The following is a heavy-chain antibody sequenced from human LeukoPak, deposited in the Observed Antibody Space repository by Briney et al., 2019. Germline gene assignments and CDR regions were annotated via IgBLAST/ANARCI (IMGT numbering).Heavy chain of an antibody. Sequence: ASVKVSCKASGYTFSSYYMHWVRQAPGQGLEWMGIINPSGGSTSYAQKFQGRVTMTRDTSTSTVYMELSSLRSEDTAVYYCARPVYYYDSSGYPLAYYYYYGMDVWGQGTLVTVSS. CDR1: GYTFSSYY. D-gene: IGHD3-22*01. V-gene: IGHV1-46*01. CDR3: ARPVYYYDSSGYPLAYYYYYGMDV. CDR2: INPSGGST. J-gene: IGHJ6*02.